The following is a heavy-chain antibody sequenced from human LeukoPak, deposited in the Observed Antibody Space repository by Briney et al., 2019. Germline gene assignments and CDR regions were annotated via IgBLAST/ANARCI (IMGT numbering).Heavy chain of an antibody. V-gene: IGHV4-39*01. Sequence: PSETLSLTCTVSGGSISSSTYYWAWIRQSPGKGLEWIGSITYSGSTYYNPSLESRVTISVDTSKNQFSLRLISVTAVDTAVYYCARQGVGATDCWGQGTLVTVSS. J-gene: IGHJ4*02. D-gene: IGHD1-26*01. CDR1: GGSISSSTYY. CDR2: ITYSGST. CDR3: ARQGVGATDC.